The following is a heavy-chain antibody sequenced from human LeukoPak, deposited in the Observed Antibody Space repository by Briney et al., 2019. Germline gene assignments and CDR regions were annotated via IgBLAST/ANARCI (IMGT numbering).Heavy chain of an antibody. D-gene: IGHD2-2*01. Sequence: PGGSLRLSCAASGFTFSSYAMHWVRQAPGKGLEWVSSISSSSNYIYYADSVKSRFTISRDNAKNSLYLQMNSLKAEDTAVYYCARALGYCSSTSCRSYYYGMDVWGQGTTVTVSS. CDR1: GFTFSSYA. J-gene: IGHJ6*02. V-gene: IGHV3-21*04. CDR3: ARALGYCSSTSCRSYYYGMDV. CDR2: ISSSSNYI.